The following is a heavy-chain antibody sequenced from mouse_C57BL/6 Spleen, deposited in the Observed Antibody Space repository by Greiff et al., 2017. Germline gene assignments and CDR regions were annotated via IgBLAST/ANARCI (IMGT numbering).Heavy chain of an antibody. Sequence: QVQLQQPGAELVKPGASVKLSCKASGYTFTSYWMQWVKQRPGQGLEWIGEIDPSDSYTNYNQKFKGKATLTVDTSSSTAYMQLSSLTSEYSAVYYCANWGFAYWGQGTTLTVSA. J-gene: IGHJ2*01. CDR3: ANWGFAY. D-gene: IGHD4-1*01. CDR1: GYTFTSYW. V-gene: IGHV1-50*01. CDR2: IDPSDSYT.